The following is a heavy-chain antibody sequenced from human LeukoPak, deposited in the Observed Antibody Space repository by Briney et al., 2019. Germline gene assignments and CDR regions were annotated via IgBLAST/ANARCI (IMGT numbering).Heavy chain of an antibody. V-gene: IGHV3-30*03. CDR1: GFTFSSYG. Sequence: PGRSLRLSCAASGFTFSSYGMHWVRQAPGKGLEWVAVISYDGSNKYYADSVKGRFTISRDNSKNTLYLQMNSLRAEDTAVYYCARGLRAYCGGDCSIDYWGQGTLVTVSS. CDR3: ARGLRAYCGGDCSIDY. D-gene: IGHD2-21*02. J-gene: IGHJ4*02. CDR2: ISYDGSNK.